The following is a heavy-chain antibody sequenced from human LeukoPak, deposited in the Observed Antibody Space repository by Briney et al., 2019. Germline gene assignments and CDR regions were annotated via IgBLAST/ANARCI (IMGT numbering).Heavy chain of an antibody. D-gene: IGHD3-10*01. V-gene: IGHV3-74*01. Sequence: PGGSLRLSCAASGFTFTRYWMHWVRQAPGKGLLWVSRTASDGSSTDYADSVKGRFIISRDNAKNTVYLLMNSPRAEDTAVYYCTRDPSTYPGGYYYGMDVWGQGTTVTVSS. J-gene: IGHJ6*02. CDR3: TRDPSTYPGGYYYGMDV. CDR2: TASDGSST. CDR1: GFTFTRYW.